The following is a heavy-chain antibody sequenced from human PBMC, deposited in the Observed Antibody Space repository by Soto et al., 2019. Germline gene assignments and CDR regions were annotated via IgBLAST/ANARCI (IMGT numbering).Heavy chain of an antibody. CDR2: IYYSGTT. V-gene: IGHV4-39*01. J-gene: IGHJ5*02. CDR3: ARLKAAFSITTYNWFDP. D-gene: IGHD3-22*01. Sequence: XETLSLTCTVSGDSISSSSDYWGWIRQPPGKGLEWIGDIYYSGTTHYNPSLKSRVTISIDTSKNQFSLHLRSVTAADTAVYYCARLKAAFSITTYNWFDPWGQGTPVTVSS. CDR1: GDSISSSSDY.